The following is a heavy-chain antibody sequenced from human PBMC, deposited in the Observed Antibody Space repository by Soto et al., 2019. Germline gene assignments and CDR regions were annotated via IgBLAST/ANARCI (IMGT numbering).Heavy chain of an antibody. Sequence: PGGSLRLSCAASGFTFSNAWMSWVRQAPGKGLEWVGRIKSKTDGGTTDYAAPVKGRFTISRDDSKNTLYLQMNSLKTEDTAVYYCTTGWPNYYDSSGYVYWGQGTLVTVSS. J-gene: IGHJ4*02. D-gene: IGHD3-22*01. V-gene: IGHV3-15*01. CDR3: TTGWPNYYDSSGYVY. CDR2: IKSKTDGGTT. CDR1: GFTFSNAW.